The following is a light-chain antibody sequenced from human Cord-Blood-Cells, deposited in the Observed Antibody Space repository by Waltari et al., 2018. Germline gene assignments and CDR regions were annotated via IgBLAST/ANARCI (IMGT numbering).Light chain of an antibody. Sequence: QSVLTQPPSVSGAPGQGVTLPCTGSSSNIGAGYDVHWYQQLPGTAPKLLIYGNSNRPSGVPDRFSGSKSGTSASLAITGLQAEDEADYYCQSYDSSLSGSVFGGGTKLTVL. CDR2: GNS. J-gene: IGLJ2*01. V-gene: IGLV1-40*01. CDR3: QSYDSSLSGSV. CDR1: SSNIGAGYD.